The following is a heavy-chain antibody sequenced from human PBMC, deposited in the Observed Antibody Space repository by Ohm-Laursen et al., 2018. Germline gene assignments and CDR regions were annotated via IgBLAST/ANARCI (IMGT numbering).Heavy chain of an antibody. CDR3: ASRGGVSGIRFDYFYFHY. J-gene: IGHJ4*02. Sequence: SETLSLTCSVSGNPISSNDDHWDWIRQPPGRGLEWIGTMSSSGSSHHNPSLKSRVTISVNRSKDQFSLKLTSVTAVDTAVYYCASRGGVSGIRFDYFYFHYWGLGTLVAVSS. CDR1: GNPISSNDDH. CDR2: MSSSGSS. D-gene: IGHD2/OR15-2a*01. V-gene: IGHV4-39*01.